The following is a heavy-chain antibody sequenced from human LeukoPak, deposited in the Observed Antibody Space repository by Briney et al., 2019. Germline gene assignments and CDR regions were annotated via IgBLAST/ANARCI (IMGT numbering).Heavy chain of an antibody. D-gene: IGHD3-3*01. V-gene: IGHV3-48*01. Sequence: GGSLRLSCAASGFDFSVYSTNWVRQAPGKGLEWISYITSDRNTIYYADSVRGRFTISRDNAKKSVYLELSNPRADDTAMYYCARSTEWFADYWGQGTLVTVSS. J-gene: IGHJ4*02. CDR2: ITSDRNTI. CDR1: GFDFSVYS. CDR3: ARSTEWFADY.